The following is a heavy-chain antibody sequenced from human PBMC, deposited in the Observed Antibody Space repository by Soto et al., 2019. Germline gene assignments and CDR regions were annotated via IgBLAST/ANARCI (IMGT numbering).Heavy chain of an antibody. CDR2: IDPSDSYI. CDR3: AIPLARTTPFDY. CDR1: GYTFTNYY. D-gene: IGHD1-7*01. J-gene: IGHJ4*02. V-gene: IGHV5-10-1*03. Sequence: EVQLVQSGAELKKPGESLRISCQASGYTFTNYYIAWVRQGPGKGLAWMGRIDPSDSYIKYSPSFEGHVTMSVDKSISTAFLQWSRLEASYTAMYFCAIPLARTTPFDYWGPGSLVTVSS.